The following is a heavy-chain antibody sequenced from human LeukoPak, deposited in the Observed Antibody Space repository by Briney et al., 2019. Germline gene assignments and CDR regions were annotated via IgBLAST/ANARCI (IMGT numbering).Heavy chain of an antibody. CDR1: GFAFSSYW. D-gene: IGHD4-11*01. J-gene: IGHJ5*02. Sequence: GGSLRLSCAASGFAFSSYWMHWVRQAPGKGLVWVSRINSDGRSTTYADSVQGRFTISRDNAKNTLYLQMNSLRADDTAVYYCARSVYSYYANWFDPWGQGTLVTVSS. CDR3: ARSVYSYYANWFDP. V-gene: IGHV3-74*01. CDR2: INSDGRST.